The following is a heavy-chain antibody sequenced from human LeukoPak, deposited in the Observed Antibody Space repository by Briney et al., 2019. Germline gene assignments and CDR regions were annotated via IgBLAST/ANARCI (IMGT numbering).Heavy chain of an antibody. Sequence: QPGGSLRLSCAASGFTFSSYAMSWVRQAPGKGLEWVSAITGSGGSTYYADSVKGRFTISRDNSKNTLYLQMNSLRAEDTAVYYCAKDSEAWQWLVLNYWGQGTLVTVSS. CDR3: AKDSEAWQWLVLNY. CDR1: GFTFSSYA. D-gene: IGHD6-19*01. J-gene: IGHJ4*02. V-gene: IGHV3-23*01. CDR2: ITGSGGST.